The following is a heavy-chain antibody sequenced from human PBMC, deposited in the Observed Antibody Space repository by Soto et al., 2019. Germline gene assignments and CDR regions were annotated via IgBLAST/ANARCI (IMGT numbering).Heavy chain of an antibody. V-gene: IGHV1-69*13. Sequence: SVKVSCKASGGTFSSYAISWVRQAPGQGLEWMGGIIPIFGTANYAQKFQGRVTITADESTSTAYMELSSLRSEDTAVYYCARSRWFGESKDNYYYYYGMDVWGQGTTVTVSS. D-gene: IGHD3-10*01. CDR1: GGTFSSYA. J-gene: IGHJ6*02. CDR3: ARSRWFGESKDNYYYYYGMDV. CDR2: IIPIFGTA.